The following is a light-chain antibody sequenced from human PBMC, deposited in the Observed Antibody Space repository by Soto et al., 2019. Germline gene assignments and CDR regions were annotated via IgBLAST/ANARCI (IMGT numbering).Light chain of an antibody. CDR2: RND. Sequence: QSVLTQPPSASGTPGQRVTISCSGSSSYIGSKYVYWYQQLPGTAPKLLIYRNDQRPSRISDRFSGSKSGTSASLAISGLRSEEEADYYCAAWDGSLSGYVFGTGTKVTV. CDR1: SSYIGSKY. CDR3: AAWDGSLSGYV. V-gene: IGLV1-47*01. J-gene: IGLJ1*01.